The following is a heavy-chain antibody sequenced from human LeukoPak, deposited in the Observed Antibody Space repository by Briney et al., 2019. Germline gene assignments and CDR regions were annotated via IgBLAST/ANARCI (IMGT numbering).Heavy chain of an antibody. Sequence: SETLSLTCTVSGGSNSSGDYYWRWIRQPPGKGLEWIGYIYYSGSTYYNPSLKSRVTISVDTSKNQFSLKLSSETAADTAVYYCASTTIFGVASNWYFDLWGRGTLVTVSS. CDR2: IYYSGST. D-gene: IGHD3-3*01. CDR1: GGSNSSGDYY. V-gene: IGHV4-30-4*08. CDR3: ASTTIFGVASNWYFDL. J-gene: IGHJ2*01.